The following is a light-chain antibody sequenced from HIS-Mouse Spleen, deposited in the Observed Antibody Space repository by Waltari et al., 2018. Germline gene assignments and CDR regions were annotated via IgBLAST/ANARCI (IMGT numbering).Light chain of an antibody. Sequence: QSALTQPASVSGSPGQSIPIPCPGTTSDVGGYNFVSWYHKHPGKAPKRMLYEGSKRPSGVSNRFSGSKSGNTASLTISGLQAEDEADYYCCSYAGSSTWVFGGGTKLTVL. CDR1: TSDVGGYNF. CDR3: CSYAGSSTWV. V-gene: IGLV2-23*01. J-gene: IGLJ3*02. CDR2: EGS.